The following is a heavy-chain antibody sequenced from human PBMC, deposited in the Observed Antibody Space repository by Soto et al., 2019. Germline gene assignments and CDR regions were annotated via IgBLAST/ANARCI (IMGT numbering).Heavy chain of an antibody. D-gene: IGHD1-1*01. CDR3: AKGATGTWLDYDFDY. J-gene: IGHJ4*02. CDR2: ISGSGGTT. CDR1: GLTIAPYA. V-gene: IGHV3-23*01. Sequence: EVQVLESGGGLVQPGGSLRLSCEVSGLTIAPYAMSWVRQAPGKGLEWVSAISGSGGTTYYADSVKGRFTISRDNSKNTLLLQMNSLRAEDTAVYYCAKGATGTWLDYDFDYWGQGTLVTVSS.